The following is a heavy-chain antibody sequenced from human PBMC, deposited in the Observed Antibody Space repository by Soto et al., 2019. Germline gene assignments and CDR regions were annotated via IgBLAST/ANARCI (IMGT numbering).Heavy chain of an antibody. J-gene: IGHJ3*02. CDR1: GGTFSSYA. D-gene: IGHD2-21*02. V-gene: IGHV1-69*13. CDR3: ARRFSGVTASPFDI. CDR2: IIPIFGTA. Sequence: GASVKVSCKASGGTFSSYAISWVLQAPGQGLEWMGWIIPIFGTANYAQKFQGRVTITADESTSTAYMELSSLRSEDTAVYYCARRFSGVTASPFDIWGQGTMVTVSS.